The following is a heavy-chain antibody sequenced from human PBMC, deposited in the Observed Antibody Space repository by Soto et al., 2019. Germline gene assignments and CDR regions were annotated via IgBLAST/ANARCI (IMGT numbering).Heavy chain of an antibody. V-gene: IGHV7-4-1*01. J-gene: IGHJ4*02. D-gene: IGHD6-13*01. CDR3: YLNSGYSSSPTQYYFDY. CDR1: GYTFTSYA. Sequence: ASVKVSCKASGYTFTSYAMNWVRQAPGQGLEWMGWINTNTGNPTYAQGFTGRFVFSLDTSVSTAYLQICSLKAEDTAVYYCYLNSGYSSSPTQYYFDYWGQGTLVTVSS. CDR2: INTNTGNP.